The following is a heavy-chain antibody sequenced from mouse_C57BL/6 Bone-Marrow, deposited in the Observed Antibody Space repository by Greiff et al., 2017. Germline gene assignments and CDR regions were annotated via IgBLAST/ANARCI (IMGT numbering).Heavy chain of an antibody. Sequence: EVKVVESGGDLVKPGGSLKLSCAASGFTFSSYGMSWVRQTPDKRLEWVATISSGGSYTYYPDSVKGRFTISRDNAKNTLYLQMSSLKSEDTAMXYCARHGGSWFAYWGQGTLVTVSA. D-gene: IGHD1-1*02. J-gene: IGHJ3*01. V-gene: IGHV5-6*01. CDR3: ARHGGSWFAY. CDR2: ISSGGSYT. CDR1: GFTFSSYG.